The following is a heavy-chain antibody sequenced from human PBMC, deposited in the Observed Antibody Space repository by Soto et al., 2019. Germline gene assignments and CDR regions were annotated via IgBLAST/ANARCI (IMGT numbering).Heavy chain of an antibody. D-gene: IGHD3-3*01. Sequence: SETLSLTCAVYGGSFSGYYWSWIRQPPGKGLEWIGEINHSGSTNYNPSLKSRVTISVDTSKNQFSLKLSSVTAADTAVYYCARGPPRDFWSGRTNNWFDPWGQGTLVTVSS. CDR1: GGSFSGYY. J-gene: IGHJ5*02. CDR2: INHSGST. V-gene: IGHV4-34*01. CDR3: ARGPPRDFWSGRTNNWFDP.